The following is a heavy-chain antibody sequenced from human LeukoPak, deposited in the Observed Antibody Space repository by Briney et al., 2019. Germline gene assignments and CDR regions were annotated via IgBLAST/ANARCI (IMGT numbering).Heavy chain of an antibody. V-gene: IGHV3-23*01. CDR3: AGSAVTNLDS. D-gene: IGHD4-23*01. Sequence: GGSLRLSCAASGFTFSSSAMGWVRRAPQKGLEWVSAIPASGPKTYYTGSVRGRFTISRDNSKNTVYLQMQSLRGDDTAVYYCAGSAVTNLDSWGQGNLVTVSS. J-gene: IGHJ4*02. CDR2: IPASGPKT. CDR1: GFTFSSSA.